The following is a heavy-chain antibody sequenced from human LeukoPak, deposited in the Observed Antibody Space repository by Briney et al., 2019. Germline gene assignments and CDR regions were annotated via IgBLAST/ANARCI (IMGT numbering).Heavy chain of an antibody. Sequence: RTSETLSLTCTVSGYSISSGYYWGWIRQPPGKGLEWIGSIYHSGSTYYNPSLKSRVTISVDTSKNQFSLKLSSVTAADTALYYCARDRTRTYDSSPDAFDIWGQGTMVTVSS. CDR2: IYHSGST. J-gene: IGHJ3*02. CDR3: ARDRTRTYDSSPDAFDI. D-gene: IGHD3-22*01. V-gene: IGHV4-38-2*02. CDR1: GYSISSGYY.